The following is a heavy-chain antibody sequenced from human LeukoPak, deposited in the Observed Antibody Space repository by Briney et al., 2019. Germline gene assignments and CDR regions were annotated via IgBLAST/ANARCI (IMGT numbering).Heavy chain of an antibody. CDR2: MSSSGESP. V-gene: IGHV3-23*01. Sequence: GGSLRLSCAASGFTFSRYAMSWVRQAPGKGLEWVCGMSSSGESPYYADSVKGRFTISRDNSKNTLYLEINSLRAEDTAVYYCAKKRRDAYNPFDYLGQGTLVIVSS. D-gene: IGHD5-24*01. CDR3: AKKRRDAYNPFDY. J-gene: IGHJ4*02. CDR1: GFTFSRYA.